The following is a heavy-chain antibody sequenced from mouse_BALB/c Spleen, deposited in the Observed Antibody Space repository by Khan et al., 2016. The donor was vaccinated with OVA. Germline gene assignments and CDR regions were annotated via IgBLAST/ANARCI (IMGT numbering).Heavy chain of an antibody. V-gene: IGHV2-6-1*01. Sequence: QVQLKESGPGLVAPSQSLSITCTISGFSLTNYGIHWVRQPPGKGLEWLVLIWGDGTTTYNSALKSRLSISKDNSKSQVFLKMNSLQTDDTAMYYCARQPYYHYYLMDYWGQGTSVTVSS. CDR2: IWGDGTT. CDR3: ARQPYYHYYLMDY. D-gene: IGHD2-10*01. J-gene: IGHJ4*01. CDR1: GFSLTNYG.